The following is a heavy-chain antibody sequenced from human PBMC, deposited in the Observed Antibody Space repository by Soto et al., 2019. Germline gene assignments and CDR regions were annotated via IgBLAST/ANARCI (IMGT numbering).Heavy chain of an antibody. Sequence: ASVKVSCKVSGFTLTELSIHWVRQAPGKGLEWMGGVEPEEGERIYAQKFRGRVTMTEDTSAKTAYMELSSLSSEDTAVYYCARVSQRSHFDYWGQGTLVTVSS. CDR1: GFTLTELS. CDR2: VEPEEGER. J-gene: IGHJ4*02. CDR3: ARVSQRSHFDY. V-gene: IGHV1-24*01. D-gene: IGHD1-1*01.